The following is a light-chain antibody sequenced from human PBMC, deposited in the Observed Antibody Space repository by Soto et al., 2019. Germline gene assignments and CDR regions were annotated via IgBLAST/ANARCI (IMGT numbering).Light chain of an antibody. V-gene: IGKV3-20*01. CDR2: DAS. CDR3: QQYISSPLT. Sequence: EIVLTQSPAILSVSPGERATLSCRASQSISRSLAWYQQKPGQAPRLLISDASNRATGIPDRFSASGSGTDFTLTISRLEPEDFAVYYCQQYISSPLTFGQGTKVDIK. CDR1: QSISRS. J-gene: IGKJ1*01.